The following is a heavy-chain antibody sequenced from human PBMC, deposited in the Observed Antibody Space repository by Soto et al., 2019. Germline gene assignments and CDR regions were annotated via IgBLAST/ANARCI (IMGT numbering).Heavy chain of an antibody. CDR3: AADIPNLLRGNPFYYYSGMDV. Sequence: SVKVSCKASGFTFTSSAVQWVRQARGQRLEWIGWIVVGSGNTNYAQKFQERVTITRDMSTSTAYMELSSLRSEDTAVYYCAADIPNLLRGNPFYYYSGMDVWGQGTTVTVSS. D-gene: IGHD3-22*01. CDR1: GFTFTSSA. V-gene: IGHV1-58*01. CDR2: IVVGSGNT. J-gene: IGHJ6*02.